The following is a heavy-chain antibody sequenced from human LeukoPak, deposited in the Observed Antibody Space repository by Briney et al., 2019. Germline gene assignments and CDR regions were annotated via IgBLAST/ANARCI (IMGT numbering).Heavy chain of an antibody. CDR1: GGSFSGYY. Sequence: PSETLSLTCAVYGGSFSGYYWSWIRQPPGKGLEWIGEINHSGSTNYNPSLKSRVTISVDTSKNQFSLKLSSVTAADTAVYYCARGPTYDYVWGSYRYTPWNFDYWGRGTLVTVSS. V-gene: IGHV4-34*01. CDR2: INHSGST. D-gene: IGHD3-16*02. J-gene: IGHJ4*02. CDR3: ARGPTYDYVWGSYRYTPWNFDY.